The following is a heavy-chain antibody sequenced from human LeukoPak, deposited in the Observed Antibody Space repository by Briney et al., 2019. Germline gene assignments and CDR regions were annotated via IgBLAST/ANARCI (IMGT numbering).Heavy chain of an antibody. CDR1: GFTFSSYW. CDR2: ISSSSSYI. J-gene: IGHJ4*02. D-gene: IGHD3-22*01. V-gene: IGHV3-21*01. CDR3: ARVSDSSGYYYQDY. Sequence: PGGSLRLSCAASGFTFSSYWMSWVRQAPGKGLEWVSSISSSSSYIYYADSVKGRFTISRDNAKNSLYLQMNSQRAEDTAVYYCARVSDSSGYYYQDYWGQGTLVTVSS.